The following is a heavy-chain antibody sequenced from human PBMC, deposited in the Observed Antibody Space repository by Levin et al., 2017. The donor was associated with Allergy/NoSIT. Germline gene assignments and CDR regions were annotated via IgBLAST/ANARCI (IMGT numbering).Heavy chain of an antibody. CDR3: VRDFYGMDV. CDR1: GFIFINDY. Sequence: GRSLRLSCAGSGFIFINDYMHWVRQAPGKGLEYVSGIKTNGDSTYGNSVKGRFSISRDNSKNTVYLQMGSLTTEDTAVYYCVRDFYGMDVWGQGTTVTVSS. V-gene: IGHV3-64*01. CDR2: IKTNGDST. J-gene: IGHJ6*02.